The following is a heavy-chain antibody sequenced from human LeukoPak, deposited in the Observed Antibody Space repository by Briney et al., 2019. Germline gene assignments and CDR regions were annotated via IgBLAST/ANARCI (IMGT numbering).Heavy chain of an antibody. J-gene: IGHJ4*02. V-gene: IGHV4-59*01. CDR1: GGSISNYF. CDR3: ARSNGWYSFDY. D-gene: IGHD6-19*01. CDR2: IYDSGTS. Sequence: SETLSHTCTVSGGSISNYFWSWIRQPPGKGLEWVAYIYDSGTSNYNPSLKSRVTISVDTSKNQFSLSLSSVTAADTAVYYCARSNGWYSFDYWGQGTLVT.